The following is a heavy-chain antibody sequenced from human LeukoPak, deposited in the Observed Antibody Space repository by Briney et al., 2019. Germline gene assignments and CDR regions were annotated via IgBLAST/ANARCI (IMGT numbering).Heavy chain of an antibody. V-gene: IGHV3-30*18. CDR1: GFSFSSYG. CDR3: AKDWGYDYVWGSYQD. Sequence: PGGSLRLSCAASGFSFSSYGMHWVRQAPGRGLERVTVISYDGSNKYYADSVKGRFTISRDNSKNTLYLQMNSLRAEDTAVYYCAKDWGYDYVWGSYQDWGQGTLVTVSS. J-gene: IGHJ4*02. D-gene: IGHD3-16*02. CDR2: ISYDGSNK.